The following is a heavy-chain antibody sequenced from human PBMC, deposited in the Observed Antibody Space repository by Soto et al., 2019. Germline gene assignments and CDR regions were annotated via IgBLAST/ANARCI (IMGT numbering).Heavy chain of an antibody. CDR2: INPNSGGT. Sequence: ASVKVSCKASGYTFTGYYMHWVRQAPGQGLEWMGWINPNSGGTNYAQKFQGRVTMTRDTSISTAYMELSRLRSDDTAVYYCARDFGYCSGGSCYSGNWFDPWGQGTLGTVSS. D-gene: IGHD2-15*01. V-gene: IGHV1-2*02. CDR1: GYTFTGYY. J-gene: IGHJ5*02. CDR3: ARDFGYCSGGSCYSGNWFDP.